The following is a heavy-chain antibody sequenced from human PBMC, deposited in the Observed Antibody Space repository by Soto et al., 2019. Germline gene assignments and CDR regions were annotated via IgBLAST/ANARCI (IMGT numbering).Heavy chain of an antibody. CDR3: ARGILRPNHYMDV. J-gene: IGHJ6*03. D-gene: IGHD1-26*01. Sequence: WTWIRQHPGKCLEWIGYIYDSGSAFYNPSLKSRVTMSVDTSKNQFSLNLRSVTAADTAVFYCARGILRPNHYMDVWGKGTAVAVSS. CDR2: IYDSGSA. V-gene: IGHV4-31*02.